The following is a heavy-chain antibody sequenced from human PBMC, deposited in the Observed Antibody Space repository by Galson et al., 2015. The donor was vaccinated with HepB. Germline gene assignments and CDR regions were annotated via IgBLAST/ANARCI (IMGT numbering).Heavy chain of an antibody. J-gene: IGHJ4*02. CDR1: GYTFNTYA. D-gene: IGHD1-14*01. V-gene: IGHV7-4-1*02. CDR3: ARESGPGTGYFDF. CDR2: INTNTGNP. Sequence: SVKVSCKASGYTFNTYAINWVRQAPGQGLEWMGWINTNTGNPTYAQGFTGRFVFSLDTSVSTAYLQISSLKAEDTAVYYCARESGPGTGYFDFWGQGTLVTVSS.